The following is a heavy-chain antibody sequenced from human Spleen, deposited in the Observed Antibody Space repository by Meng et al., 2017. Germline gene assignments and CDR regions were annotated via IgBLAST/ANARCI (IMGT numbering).Heavy chain of an antibody. CDR1: GGSSSSNNW. D-gene: IGHD1-26*01. CDR3: ARVDRYSGTYFDY. CDR2: IYYSGTT. V-gene: IGHV4-4*02. J-gene: IGHJ4*01. Sequence: QVQLQESGPGLVKPSGTLSLSCAVSGGSSSSNNWWTWVRQPPGKGLEWIGYIYYSGTTYYSPSLKSRVTISVDRSKNQFSLKLTSVTAADTAVYYCARVDRYSGTYFDYWGHGALVTVSS.